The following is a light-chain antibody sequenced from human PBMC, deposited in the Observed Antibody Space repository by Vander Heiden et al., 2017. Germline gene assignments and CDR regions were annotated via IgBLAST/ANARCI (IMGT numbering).Light chain of an antibody. CDR1: ALPKQY. CDR3: QSADSSGTHWV. CDR2: KDS. V-gene: IGLV3-25*03. Sequence: SYELTQPPSVSVSPGQTARITCSGDALPKQYAYWYQQKPGQAPVLVIYKDSERPSGIPERFSGSSSGTTVTLTISGVQAEDEADYYCQSADSSGTHWVFGGGPKLTVL. J-gene: IGLJ3*02.